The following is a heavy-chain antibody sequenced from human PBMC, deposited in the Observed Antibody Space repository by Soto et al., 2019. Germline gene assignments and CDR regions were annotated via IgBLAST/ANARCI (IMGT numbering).Heavy chain of an antibody. CDR2: IYYSGST. Sequence: SETMSLTCTVSGGSISSSSYYWGWIRQPPGKGLEWIGSIYYSGSTYYNPSLKSRVTISVDTSENQFSLKLSSVTAADTAVYYCASGKTSVTTHGTYVWGQGTTVTDSS. D-gene: IGHD4-17*01. CDR1: GGSISSSSYY. CDR3: ASGKTSVTTHGTYV. J-gene: IGHJ6*02. V-gene: IGHV4-39*01.